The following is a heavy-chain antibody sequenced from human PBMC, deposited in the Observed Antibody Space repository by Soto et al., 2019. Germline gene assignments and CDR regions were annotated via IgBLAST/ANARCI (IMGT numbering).Heavy chain of an antibody. V-gene: IGHV1-46*01. CDR1: GYTFTNYY. Sequence: QVQLVQSGAEVKRPGASVKVSCKASGYTFTNYYMHWVRQAPGQGLEWMGVIHYSGATPTYAQKFQGRVTMARDTSTSTGSVEPSSLTSEDTAVYYCARGAPDLATIRSFDYWGQGTLVTVSS. CDR3: ARGAPDLATIRSFDY. CDR2: IHYSGATP. J-gene: IGHJ4*02.